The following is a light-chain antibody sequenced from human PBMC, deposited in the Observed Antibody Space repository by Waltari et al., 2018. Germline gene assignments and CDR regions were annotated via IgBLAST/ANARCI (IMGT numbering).Light chain of an antibody. V-gene: IGKV3-15*01. CDR2: GAS. CDR1: QSIRTN. J-gene: IGKJ5*01. CDR3: QHYHNWPPIT. Sequence: EIVVTQSPAPLSVSPGERANLPCRASQSIRTNLAWYQQKPGQAPRLLIYGASTRATGFPARFSGSGFGTEFTLTISSLRSEDFAVYYCQHYHNWPPITFGQGTRLEIK.